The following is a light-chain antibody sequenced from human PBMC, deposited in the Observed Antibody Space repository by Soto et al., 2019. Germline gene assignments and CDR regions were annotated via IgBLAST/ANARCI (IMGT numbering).Light chain of an antibody. J-gene: IGLJ2*01. CDR2: DSD. Sequence: QSVLTQPPSVSAAPGQKVTISCSGSSANIGGNYLSWYQHIPGTAPKLVIYDSDKRPSEIPDRFSGSKSGTSATLDITGLQTGDAADYYCGSWDGSLSVVLFGGGTKVTVL. CDR1: SANIGGNY. V-gene: IGLV1-51*01. CDR3: GSWDGSLSVVL.